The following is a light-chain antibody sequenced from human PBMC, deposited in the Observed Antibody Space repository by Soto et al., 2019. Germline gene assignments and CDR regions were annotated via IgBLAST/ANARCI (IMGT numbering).Light chain of an antibody. CDR1: QTINNN. CDR3: QQYKNWPPIT. Sequence: VMTQAPATLSVSPGERATLSCLASQTINNNVAWYQLKDGQVPRLLIYGASTRAADVPARFSGGGSGTEFTLTISSLQSEDFAEYHCQQYKNWPPITFGQGTRLEIK. CDR2: GAS. V-gene: IGKV3-15*01. J-gene: IGKJ5*01.